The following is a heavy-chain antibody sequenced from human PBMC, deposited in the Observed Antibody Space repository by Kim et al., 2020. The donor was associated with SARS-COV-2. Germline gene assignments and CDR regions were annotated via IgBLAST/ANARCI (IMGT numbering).Heavy chain of an antibody. CDR1: GFTFSSYE. V-gene: IGHV3-48*03. CDR3: AREEICSGGSCYSLGY. CDR2: ISSSGSTI. Sequence: GGSLRLSCAASGFTFSSYEMTWVRQAPGKGLEGVSYISSSGSTIYYADDVKGRFTISRDNAKKSLYLQMNSQRAEDTAVYYCAREEICSGGSCYSLGYWGQATLVNVSS. J-gene: IGHJ4*02. D-gene: IGHD2-15*01.